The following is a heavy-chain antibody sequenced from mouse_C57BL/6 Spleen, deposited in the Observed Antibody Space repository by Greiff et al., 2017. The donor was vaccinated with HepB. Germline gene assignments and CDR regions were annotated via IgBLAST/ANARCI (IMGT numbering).Heavy chain of an antibody. V-gene: IGHV1-59*01. CDR3: ARGYYGSSLYYYAMDY. CDR1: GYTFTSYW. CDR2: IDPSDSYT. Sequence: QVQLQQPGAELVRPGTSVKLSCKASGYTFTSYWMHWVKQRPGQGLEWIGVIDPSDSYTNYNQKFKGKATLTVDTSSSTAYMQLSSLTSEDSAVYYCARGYYGSSLYYYAMDYWGQGTSVTVSS. J-gene: IGHJ4*01. D-gene: IGHD1-1*01.